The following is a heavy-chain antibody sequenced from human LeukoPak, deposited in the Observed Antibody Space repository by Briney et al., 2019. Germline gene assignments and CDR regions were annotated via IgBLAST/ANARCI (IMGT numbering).Heavy chain of an antibody. D-gene: IGHD2-15*01. Sequence: SETLSLTCTVSGGSISSYYWSWIRQPPGKGLEWIGYIYYSGSTNYNPSLKSRVTISVDTSKNQFSLKLNSVTAADTAVYYCARGGVAATPVNWGQGTLVTVSS. CDR3: ARGGVAATPVN. CDR1: GGSISSYY. CDR2: IYYSGST. V-gene: IGHV4-59*01. J-gene: IGHJ4*02.